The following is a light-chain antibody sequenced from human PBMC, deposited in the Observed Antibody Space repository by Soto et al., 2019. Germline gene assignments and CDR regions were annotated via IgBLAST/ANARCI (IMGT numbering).Light chain of an antibody. Sequence: QSALTQPPSASGSPGQSVTISCTGTSSDVGGYKYVSWYQQHPGKAPKLMIFEVNKRPSGVPDRVSGSKSGNTASLTVSGLQAEDEADYYGSSYAGINNLGVFGNGTKVTVL. J-gene: IGLJ1*01. V-gene: IGLV2-8*01. CDR1: SSDVGGYKY. CDR3: SSYAGINNLGV. CDR2: EVN.